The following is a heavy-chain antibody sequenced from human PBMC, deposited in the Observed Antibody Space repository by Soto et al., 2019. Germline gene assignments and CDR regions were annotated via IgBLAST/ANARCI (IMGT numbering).Heavy chain of an antibody. CDR2: ISSNGGST. J-gene: IGHJ6*02. CDR1: GFTFSSYA. CDR3: VKVAASYYYGMDV. Sequence: GSLRLSCSASGFTFSSYAMHWVRQAPGKGLEYVSAISSNGGSTYYADSVKGGFTISRDNPKNTLYLQMSSLRAEDTAVYYCVKVAASYYYGMDVWGQGTTVTVSS. V-gene: IGHV3-64D*06.